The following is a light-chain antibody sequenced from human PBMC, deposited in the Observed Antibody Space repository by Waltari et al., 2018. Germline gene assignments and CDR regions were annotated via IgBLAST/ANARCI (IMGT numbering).Light chain of an antibody. CDR1: QDISNY. Sequence: DIQMTQSPSSLSASVGDRVTITCQASQDISNYLNWYQQKPGKAPKLVIYDASNLETGVPSRFSGSGSGTDFTFTISSLQPEDIATYYCQQYDNLPKYTFGQGTKLEIK. CDR3: QQYDNLPKYT. V-gene: IGKV1-33*01. CDR2: DAS. J-gene: IGKJ2*01.